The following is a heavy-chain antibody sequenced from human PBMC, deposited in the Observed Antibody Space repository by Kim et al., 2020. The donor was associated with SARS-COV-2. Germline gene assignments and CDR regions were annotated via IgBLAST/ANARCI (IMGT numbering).Heavy chain of an antibody. CDR2: IYYSGST. Sequence: SETLSLTCTVSGGSISSSSYYWGWIRQPPGKGLEWIGSIYYSGSTYYNPSLKSRVTISVDTSKNQFSLKLSSVTAADTAVYYCARLAWDTAMGQFDYWGQGTLVTVSS. D-gene: IGHD5-18*01. CDR1: GGSISSSSYY. J-gene: IGHJ4*02. CDR3: ARLAWDTAMGQFDY. V-gene: IGHV4-39*01.